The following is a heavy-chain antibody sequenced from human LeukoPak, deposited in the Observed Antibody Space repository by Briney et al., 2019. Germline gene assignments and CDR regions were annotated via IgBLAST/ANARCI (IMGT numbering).Heavy chain of an antibody. J-gene: IGHJ4*02. CDR2: ISYDGSNK. Sequence: PGGSLRLSCAASGFTFSSYGMHWVRQAPGKGLEWEAVISYDGSNKYYADSVKGRFTISRDNSKNTLYLQMNSLRAEDTAVYYCAKDPGLELPDYWGQGTLVTVSS. V-gene: IGHV3-30*18. CDR3: AKDPGLELPDY. CDR1: GFTFSSYG. D-gene: IGHD1-7*01.